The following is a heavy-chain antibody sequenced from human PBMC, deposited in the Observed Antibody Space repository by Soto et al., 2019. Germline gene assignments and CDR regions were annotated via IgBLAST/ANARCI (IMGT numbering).Heavy chain of an antibody. Sequence: SVKVSCKASGFTFTISAVQWVRQARGQRLEWIGWIVVGSGNTNYAQKFQERVTITRDMSTSTAYMELSSLRSEDTAVYYCAADGPTVTTEFDYWGQGTLVTVSS. CDR1: GFTFTISA. CDR2: IVVGSGNT. V-gene: IGHV1-58*01. J-gene: IGHJ4*02. D-gene: IGHD4-17*01. CDR3: AADGPTVTTEFDY.